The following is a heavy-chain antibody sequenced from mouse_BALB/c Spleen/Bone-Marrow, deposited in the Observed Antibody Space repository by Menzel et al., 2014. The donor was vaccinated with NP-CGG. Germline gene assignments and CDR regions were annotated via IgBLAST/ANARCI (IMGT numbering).Heavy chain of an antibody. V-gene: IGHV1-69*02. CDR3: TRDDGSFAY. CDR1: GYTFTSYW. J-gene: IGHJ3*01. CDR2: IYPSDSYT. Sequence: VQGAESGAELVRPGASVKLSCKASGYTFTSYWINWVKQRPGQALEWIGNIYPSDSYTNYNQKFKDKATLTVDKSSSTAYMQLSSPTSEDSAVYYCTRDDGSFAYWGQGTQVTVSA. D-gene: IGHD2-3*01.